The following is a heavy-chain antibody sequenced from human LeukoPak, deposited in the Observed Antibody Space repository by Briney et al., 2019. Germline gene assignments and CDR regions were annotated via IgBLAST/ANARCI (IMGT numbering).Heavy chain of an antibody. CDR1: GFTFSSYS. J-gene: IGHJ4*02. Sequence: GGSLRLSCAASGFTFSSYSMSWIRQAPGKGLEWVSYISSSGSTIYYADSVKGRFTISRDNAKNSLYLQMNSLRAEDTAVYYCARVLAMVRGGFDYWGQGTLVTVSS. D-gene: IGHD3-10*01. CDR3: ARVLAMVRGGFDY. V-gene: IGHV3-48*04. CDR2: ISSSGSTI.